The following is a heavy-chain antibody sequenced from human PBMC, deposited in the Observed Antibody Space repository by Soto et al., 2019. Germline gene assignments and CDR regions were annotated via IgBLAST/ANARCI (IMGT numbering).Heavy chain of an antibody. Sequence: GESLKISCKGSGYSFTSYWIGWVSQMPGKGLEWMGIIYPGDSDTRYSPYFQGQVTISADKSISTAYLQGSSLKAPDTAMYYCVYRSGWYYFDYWGQVTLVTVSS. CDR2: IYPGDSDT. CDR1: GYSFTSYW. CDR3: VYRSGWYYFDY. V-gene: IGHV5-51*01. D-gene: IGHD6-19*01. J-gene: IGHJ4*02.